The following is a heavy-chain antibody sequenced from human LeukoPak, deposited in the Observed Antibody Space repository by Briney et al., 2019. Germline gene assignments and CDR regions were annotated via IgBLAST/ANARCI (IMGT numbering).Heavy chain of an antibody. V-gene: IGHV3-23*01. Sequence: GGSLRLSCAAYGFTFSSYAMSWVRQAPGKGLEWVSNISGSGGRSRTYYADSVKGRFTISRDNSKNTLYLQMNSLRAEDTAVYYCAKSGLNRFDYWGQGTLVTVSS. D-gene: IGHD2-15*01. J-gene: IGHJ4*02. CDR1: GFTFSSYA. CDR2: ISGSGGRSRT. CDR3: AKSGLNRFDY.